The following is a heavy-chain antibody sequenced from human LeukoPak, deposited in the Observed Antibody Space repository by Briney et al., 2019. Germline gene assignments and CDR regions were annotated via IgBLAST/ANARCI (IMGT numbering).Heavy chain of an antibody. J-gene: IGHJ4*02. CDR1: GGSISSYY. Sequence: PSETLSLTCTVSGGSISSYYWSWIRQPPGKGLEWIGYIFYSGSTNYNPSLKSRVTISVDTSKNQVSLKLRSVTAADTAVYYCARTNPSFDRWGQGTLVTVSS. CDR2: IFYSGST. CDR3: ARTNPSFDR. V-gene: IGHV4-59*08.